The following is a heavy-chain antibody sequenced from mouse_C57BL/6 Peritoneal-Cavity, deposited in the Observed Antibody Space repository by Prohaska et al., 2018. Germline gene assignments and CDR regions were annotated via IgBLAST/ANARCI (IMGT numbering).Heavy chain of an antibody. Sequence: EVQLLETGGGLVQPGGSRGLSCEGSGFTFSGFWMSWVQQKPGKTLEWIGDIKFDGSAINYAPSIKDRFTIFRDNDKSTLYLQMSNVRSEDTATYFCMRYGNYWYVDVWGTGTTVTVSS. J-gene: IGHJ1*03. CDR3: MRYGNYWYVDV. D-gene: IGHD2-1*01. CDR2: IKFDGSAI. CDR1: GFTFSGFW. V-gene: IGHV11-2*01.